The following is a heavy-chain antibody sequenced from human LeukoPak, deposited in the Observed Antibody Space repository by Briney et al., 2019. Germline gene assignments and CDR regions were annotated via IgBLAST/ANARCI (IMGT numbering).Heavy chain of an antibody. J-gene: IGHJ3*02. Sequence: SETLSLTCTVSGGSISSSSYYWGWIRQPPGKGLEWIGSIYYSGSTYYNPSLKSRLTISVDTSKNQFSLKLSSVTAADTAVYYCARRVISIHAFGIWGQGTMVTVSS. CDR1: GGSISSSSYY. V-gene: IGHV4-39*01. D-gene: IGHD2-15*01. CDR2: IYYSGST. CDR3: ARRVISIHAFGI.